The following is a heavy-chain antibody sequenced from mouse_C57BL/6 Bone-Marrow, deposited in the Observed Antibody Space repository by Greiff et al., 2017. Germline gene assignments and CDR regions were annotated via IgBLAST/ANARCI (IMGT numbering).Heavy chain of an antibody. Sequence: VKLMESGPELVKPGASVKLSCKASGYTLTSYDINWVKQRPGQGLEWIGWIYPRDGSTKYNEKFKGKATLTVDTSSSTAYMELHSLTSEDSAVYFCARDYGSSYWYFDVWGTGTTVTVSS. J-gene: IGHJ1*03. CDR3: ARDYGSSYWYFDV. CDR1: GYTLTSYD. CDR2: IYPRDGST. D-gene: IGHD1-1*01. V-gene: IGHV1-85*01.